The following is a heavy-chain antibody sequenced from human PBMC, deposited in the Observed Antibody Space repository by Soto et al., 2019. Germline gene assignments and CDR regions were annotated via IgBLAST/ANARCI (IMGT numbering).Heavy chain of an antibody. D-gene: IGHD2-15*01. J-gene: IGHJ2*01. Sequence: EVQLVESGGGLVKPGGSLRLSCAASGFTFSSYSMNWVRQAPGKGLEWVSSISSSSSYIYYADSVKGRFTISRDNAKNSLYLQMNSLRAEDTAVYYCAREGCSGGSCYVARSYWYFDLWGRGTLVTVSS. CDR2: ISSSSSYI. CDR3: AREGCSGGSCYVARSYWYFDL. CDR1: GFTFSSYS. V-gene: IGHV3-21*01.